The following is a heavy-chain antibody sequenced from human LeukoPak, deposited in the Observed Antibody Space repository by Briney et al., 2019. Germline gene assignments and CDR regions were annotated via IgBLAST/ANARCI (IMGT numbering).Heavy chain of an antibody. D-gene: IGHD4/OR15-4a*01. CDR3: ARRAGAYSHPYDY. CDR2: ISWNSGSI. CDR1: GFTFDDYA. J-gene: IGHJ4*02. Sequence: GGSLRLSCAASGFTFDDYAMHWVRQAPGKGVEWVSGISWNSGSIGYADSVKGRFTISRDNSKNTLYLQMNSLRAEDTAVYYCARRAGAYSHPYDYWGQGTLVTVSS. V-gene: IGHV3-9*01.